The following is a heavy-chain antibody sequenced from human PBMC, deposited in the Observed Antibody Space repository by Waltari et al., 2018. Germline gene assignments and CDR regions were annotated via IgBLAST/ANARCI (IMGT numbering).Heavy chain of an antibody. CDR1: GYTLTSYY. Sequence: QVQLVQSGAEVKKPGASVKVSCKASGYTLTSYYMHWVRQAPGQGLEWRVRINPYSEDTNYARQFQDRVTMTRDTSVNTAYMVVGRLTSDDTAVYFCARESAFSTSWYPGFDPWGQGTLVTVAS. V-gene: IGHV1-2*06. D-gene: IGHD2-2*01. CDR2: INPYSEDT. CDR3: ARESAFSTSWYPGFDP. J-gene: IGHJ5*02.